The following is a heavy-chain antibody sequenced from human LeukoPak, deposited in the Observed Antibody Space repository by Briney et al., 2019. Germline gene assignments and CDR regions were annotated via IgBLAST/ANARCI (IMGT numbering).Heavy chain of an antibody. CDR2: IKQDGSEK. CDR3: ARAQGYSSSWYFYFDC. V-gene: IGHV3-7*01. Sequence: GRSLRLSCEASGFTFSNYWMSWVRQAPGKGLEWVAYIKQDGSEKYYVDSVKGRFTLSRDNAKNSVYLQMNSLRVDDTAVYYCARAQGYSSSWYFYFDCWGQGTLVTVSS. J-gene: IGHJ4*02. D-gene: IGHD6-13*01. CDR1: GFTFSNYW.